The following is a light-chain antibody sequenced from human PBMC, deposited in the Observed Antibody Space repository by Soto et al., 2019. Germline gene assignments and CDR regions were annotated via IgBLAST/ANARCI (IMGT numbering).Light chain of an antibody. Sequence: ETVLTQSPCTLYFSPGERATLSCRASQSVSSNLAWYQQKPGQAPRLLIYGASTRATGIPARFSGSGSGTEFTLTISSLQSEDFAVYYCQQYNNWPQTFGQGTKVDIK. CDR2: GAS. V-gene: IGKV3-15*01. J-gene: IGKJ1*01. CDR3: QQYNNWPQT. CDR1: QSVSSN.